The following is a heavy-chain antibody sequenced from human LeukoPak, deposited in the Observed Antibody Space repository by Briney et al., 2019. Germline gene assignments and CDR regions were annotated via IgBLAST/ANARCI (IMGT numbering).Heavy chain of an antibody. V-gene: IGHV1-8*01. D-gene: IGHD3-9*01. J-gene: IGHJ6*03. Sequence: GASVKVSCKASGYTFTSYDINWVRQATGQGLEWMGWMNPNSGNTGYAQKFQGRVTMTRNTSISTAYMELSSLRSEDTAVYYCARGPRNNYDILSGYYRLGGYYYYMDGWGKGTTVTVSS. CDR3: ARGPRNNYDILSGYYRLGGYYYYMDG. CDR1: GYTFTSYD. CDR2: MNPNSGNT.